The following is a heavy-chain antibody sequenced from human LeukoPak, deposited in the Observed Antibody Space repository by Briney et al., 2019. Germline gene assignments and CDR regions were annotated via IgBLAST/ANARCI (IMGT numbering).Heavy chain of an antibody. CDR2: ISGSSSII. J-gene: IGHJ4*02. CDR3: ATYDSSGYYLHNFDY. D-gene: IGHD3-22*01. Sequence: PGGSLRLSCAASGFTFSSYSMNWVRLAPGKGLEWVSYISGSSSIIYYADSVKGRFTISRDNSKNTLYLQMNSLRAEDTAVYYCATYDSSGYYLHNFDYWGQGTLVTVSS. V-gene: IGHV3-48*01. CDR1: GFTFSSYS.